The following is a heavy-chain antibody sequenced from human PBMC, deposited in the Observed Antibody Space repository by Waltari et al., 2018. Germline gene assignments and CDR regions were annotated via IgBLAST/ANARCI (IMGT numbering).Heavy chain of an antibody. CDR2: IRYDGSNK. CDR3: AKVVKYPDAFDI. J-gene: IGHJ3*02. V-gene: IGHV3-30*02. D-gene: IGHD2-2*01. Sequence: QVQLVESGGGVVQPGGSLRLSCAASGFNFSSYGMHLVRQAPGKGLEWVAFIRYDGSNKYYADSVKGRFTISRDNSKNTLYLQMNSLRAEDTAVYYCAKVVKYPDAFDIWGQGTMVTVSS. CDR1: GFNFSSYG.